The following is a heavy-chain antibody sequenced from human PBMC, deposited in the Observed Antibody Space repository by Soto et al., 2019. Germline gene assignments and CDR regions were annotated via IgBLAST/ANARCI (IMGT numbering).Heavy chain of an antibody. Sequence: RLSGVGCGGTAGRYGRHWVRQAQGKGLEWVSGISSNSDTIDYADSVKGRFTISRDNAKNSLFLQMNSLRPEDTALYYCAKDMKWGGMTTIHYFDSWGQGTLVTVSS. CDR2: ISSNSDTI. CDR1: GGTAGRYG. J-gene: IGHJ4*02. CDR3: AKDMKWGGMTTIHYFDS. D-gene: IGHD4-17*01. V-gene: IGHV3-9*02.